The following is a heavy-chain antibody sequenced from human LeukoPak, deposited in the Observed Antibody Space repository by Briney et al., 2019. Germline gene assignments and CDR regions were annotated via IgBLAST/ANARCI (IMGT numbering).Heavy chain of an antibody. CDR3: AREEARGSFDY. CDR2: IIPIFGTA. CDR1: GGTFSSYA. D-gene: IGHD3-16*01. Sequence: SVKVSCKASGGTFSSYAISWVRQAPGQGLEWMGGIIPIFGTANYAQKLQGRVTMTTDTSTCTAYMELRSLRSDDTAVYYCAREEARGSFDYWGQGTLVTVSS. V-gene: IGHV1-69*05. J-gene: IGHJ4*02.